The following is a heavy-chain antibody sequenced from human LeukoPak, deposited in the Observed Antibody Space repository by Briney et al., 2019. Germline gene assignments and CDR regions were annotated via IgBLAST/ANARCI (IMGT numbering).Heavy chain of an antibody. CDR2: IYYSGST. D-gene: IGHD5-24*01. Sequence: SETLSLTCTVSGGSISSYYWSWIRQPPGKGLEWIGYIYYSGSTNYNPSLKSRVTISVDTSKNQFSLKLSSVTAADTAVYYCAKDNSRWLPFDYWGQGTLVTVSS. J-gene: IGHJ4*02. V-gene: IGHV4-59*12. CDR1: GGSISSYY. CDR3: AKDNSRWLPFDY.